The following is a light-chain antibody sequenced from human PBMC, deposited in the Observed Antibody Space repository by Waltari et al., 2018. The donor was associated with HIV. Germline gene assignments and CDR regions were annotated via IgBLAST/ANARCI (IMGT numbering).Light chain of an antibody. V-gene: IGLV2-14*03. Sequence: QSALTQPASVSGSPGQSITISCTGTSSDVGGYNYVSWYQDHPGKAPKLMIYDVSNRPSGCSNRFSGSKSGNTASLTISGLQTEDEADYYCTSYTTSSTLLFGGGTKLTVL. J-gene: IGLJ2*01. CDR1: SSDVGGYNY. CDR2: DVS. CDR3: TSYTTSSTLL.